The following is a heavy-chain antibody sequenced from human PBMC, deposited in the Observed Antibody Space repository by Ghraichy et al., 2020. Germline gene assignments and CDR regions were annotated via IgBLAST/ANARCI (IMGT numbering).Heavy chain of an antibody. V-gene: IGHV3-15*07. D-gene: IGHD3-3*01. CDR1: GFTFSNAW. Sequence: LSLTCAASGFTFSNAWMNWVRQAPGKGLEWVGRIKSKTDGGTTDYAAPVKGRFTISRDDSKNTLYLQMNSLKTEDTAVYYCTTGRRFLEWLFVPDFDYWGQGTLVTVSS. J-gene: IGHJ4*02. CDR3: TTGRRFLEWLFVPDFDY. CDR2: IKSKTDGGTT.